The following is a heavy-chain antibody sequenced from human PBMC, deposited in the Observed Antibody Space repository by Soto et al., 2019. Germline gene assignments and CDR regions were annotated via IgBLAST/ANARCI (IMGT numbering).Heavy chain of an antibody. CDR1: GWSISSGYD. CDR2: SDHSGST. D-gene: IGHD1-1*01. V-gene: IGHV4-38-2*02. CDR3: ARDWGTGYNWFDP. Sequence: SETLSLTCAVSGWSISSGYDWAWIRQSPGKGLEWIGSSDHSGSTSYNAFLKSRVTISIDVSKNQFSLNLTSVTAADTAVYYCARDWGTGYNWFDPWGQGNLVTVSS. J-gene: IGHJ5*02.